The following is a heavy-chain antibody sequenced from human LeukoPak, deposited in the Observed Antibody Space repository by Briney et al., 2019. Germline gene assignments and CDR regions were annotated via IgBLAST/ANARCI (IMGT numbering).Heavy chain of an antibody. CDR3: AKGSGSGWYGWFAP. CDR2: IDASGGST. CDR1: GFTFSSYA. D-gene: IGHD6-19*01. V-gene: IGHV3-23*01. J-gene: IGHJ5*02. Sequence: SGGSLRLSCAASGFTFSSYAMTWVRQAPGKGLEWVSSIDASGGSTYYADSVRGRFTISRDNSKNTFFLQMNTLRAADTAVYYCAKGSGSGWYGWFAPWGQETLVTVSS.